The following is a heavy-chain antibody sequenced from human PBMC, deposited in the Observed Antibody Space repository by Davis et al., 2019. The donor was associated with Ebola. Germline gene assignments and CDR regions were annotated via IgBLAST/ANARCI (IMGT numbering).Heavy chain of an antibody. CDR1: GGSISSYY. D-gene: IGHD3-22*01. J-gene: IGHJ4*02. V-gene: IGHV4-59*01. Sequence: MPSETLSLTCTVSGGSISSYYWSWIRQPPGKGLEWIGYIYYSGSTNYNPSLKSRVTISVDTSKNQFSLKLSSVTAADTAVYYCARDAYYYDSSGYYRGGFDYWGQGTLVTVSS. CDR3: ARDAYYYDSSGYYRGGFDY. CDR2: IYYSGST.